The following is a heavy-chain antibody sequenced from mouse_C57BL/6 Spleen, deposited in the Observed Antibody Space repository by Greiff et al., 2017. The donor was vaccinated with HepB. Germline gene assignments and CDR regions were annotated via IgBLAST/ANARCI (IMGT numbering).Heavy chain of an antibody. D-gene: IGHD4-1*01. CDR3: SNWEGGY. CDR2: IYPGSGST. V-gene: IGHV1-55*01. Sequence: QVHVKQPGAELVKPGASVKMSCKASGYTFTSYWITWVKQRPGQGLEWIGDIYPGSGSTNYNEKFKSKATLTVDTSSSTAYMQLSSLTSEDSAVYYCSNWEGGYWGQGTTLTVSS. J-gene: IGHJ2*01. CDR1: GYTFTSYW.